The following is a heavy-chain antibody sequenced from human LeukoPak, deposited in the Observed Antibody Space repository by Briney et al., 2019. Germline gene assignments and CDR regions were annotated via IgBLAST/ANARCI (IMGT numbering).Heavy chain of an antibody. CDR1: GGTFSSYA. D-gene: IGHD4-17*01. CDR3: ASYDYGDYQNNNWFDP. V-gene: IGHV1-69*04. Sequence: GASVKVSCKAYGGTFSSYAISWVRQAPGQGLEWMGRIIPIFGIANYAQKFQGGVTITADKSTSTAYMELSSLRSEDTAVYYCASYDYGDYQNNNWFDPWGQGTLVTVSS. CDR2: IIPIFGIA. J-gene: IGHJ5*02.